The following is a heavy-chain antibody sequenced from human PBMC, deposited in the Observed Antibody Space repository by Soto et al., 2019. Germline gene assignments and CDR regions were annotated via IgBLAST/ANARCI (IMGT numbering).Heavy chain of an antibody. V-gene: IGHV5-10-1*01. J-gene: IGHJ4*02. Sequence: LKLSCKGSGYSFTSYWISWVRQMPGKGLEWMGRIDPSDSYTNYSPSFQGHVTISADKSISTAYLQWSSLKASDTAMYYCASEPTAYCSSTSCRSDYWGQGTLVTVSS. CDR2: IDPSDSYT. D-gene: IGHD2-2*01. CDR1: GYSFTSYW. CDR3: ASEPTAYCSSTSCRSDY.